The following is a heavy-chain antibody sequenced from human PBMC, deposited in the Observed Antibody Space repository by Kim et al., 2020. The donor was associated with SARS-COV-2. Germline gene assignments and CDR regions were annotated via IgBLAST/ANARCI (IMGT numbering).Heavy chain of an antibody. J-gene: IGHJ4*02. Sequence: SETLSLTCAVYGGSFSGYYWSWIRQPPGKGLEWIGEINHSGSTNYNPSLKSRVTISVDTSKNQFSLKLSSVTAADTAVYYCARGAGGVVAATTNFDYWGQGTLVTVSS. V-gene: IGHV4-34*01. CDR3: ARGAGGVVAATTNFDY. CDR1: GGSFSGYY. D-gene: IGHD2-15*01. CDR2: INHSGST.